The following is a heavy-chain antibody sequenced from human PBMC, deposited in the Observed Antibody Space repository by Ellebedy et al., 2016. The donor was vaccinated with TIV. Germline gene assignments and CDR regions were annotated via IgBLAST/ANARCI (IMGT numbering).Heavy chain of an antibody. V-gene: IGHV1-2*04. CDR2: INPDSGGI. CDR3: ARGTYSSGWYGVADY. Sequence: ASVKVSCKASGYTFTDYYIHWVRQAPGQGLEWMGWINPDSGGINYAQKFQGSVTMTRDTSISTVYMELNRVTSDDTAVYYCARGTYSSGWYGVADYWGQGTLVTVSS. D-gene: IGHD6-19*01. CDR1: GYTFTDYY. J-gene: IGHJ4*02.